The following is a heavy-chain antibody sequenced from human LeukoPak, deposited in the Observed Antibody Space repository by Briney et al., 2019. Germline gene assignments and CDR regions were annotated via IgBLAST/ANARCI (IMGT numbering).Heavy chain of an antibody. CDR3: ASRNRDGYNYDY. CDR2: IYYSGST. J-gene: IGHJ4*02. V-gene: IGHV4-59*01. CDR1: GGSISSYY. D-gene: IGHD5-24*01. Sequence: SGTLSLTCTVSGGSISSYYWSWIRQPPGKGLEWIGYIYYSGSTNYNPSLKSRVTISVDTSKNQFSLKLSSVTAADTAVYYCASRNRDGYNYDYWGQGTLVTVSS.